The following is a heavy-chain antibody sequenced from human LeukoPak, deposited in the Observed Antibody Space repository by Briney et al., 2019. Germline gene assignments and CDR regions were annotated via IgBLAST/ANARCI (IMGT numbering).Heavy chain of an antibody. D-gene: IGHD6-13*01. CDR3: AKDPRGSSWYDY. V-gene: IGHV3-23*01. Sequence: GGSLRLSCAASGFTFSSYAMSWVRQAPGKGLEWDSAISGSGGSTYYADSVKGRFTISRDNSKNTLYLQMNSLRAEDTAVYYCAKDPRGSSWYDYWGQGTLVTVSS. CDR2: ISGSGGST. J-gene: IGHJ4*02. CDR1: GFTFSSYA.